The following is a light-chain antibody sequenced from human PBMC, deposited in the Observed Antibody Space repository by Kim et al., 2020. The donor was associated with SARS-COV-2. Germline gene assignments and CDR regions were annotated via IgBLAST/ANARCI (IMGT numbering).Light chain of an antibody. Sequence: GVSVKLTCALSSGHSSYAIAWHQQQPAKGPRYLMKLNSDGSHSKGDGIPARFSGSSSGAERYLTISSLQSEDEADYYCQTWGTGIGFGGGTQLTVL. CDR1: SGHSSYA. CDR2: LNSDGSH. V-gene: IGLV4-69*01. CDR3: QTWGTGIG. J-gene: IGLJ3*02.